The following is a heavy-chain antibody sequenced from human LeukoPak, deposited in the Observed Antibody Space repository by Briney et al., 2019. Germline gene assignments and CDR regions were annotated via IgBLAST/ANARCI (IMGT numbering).Heavy chain of an antibody. CDR2: IYVTGTT. V-gene: IGHV4-38-2*01. CDR1: GYSIGSGYY. Sequence: SETLSLTCAVSGYSIGSGYYWGWIRQPAGKGLEWIGRIYVTGTTYYNPSLKSRLTMSVDASRNQFFLNLSSVTAADTAVYYCARGGPDLAREYFQYWGQGTLVTVS. CDR3: ARGGPDLAREYFQY. D-gene: IGHD3-16*01. J-gene: IGHJ1*01.